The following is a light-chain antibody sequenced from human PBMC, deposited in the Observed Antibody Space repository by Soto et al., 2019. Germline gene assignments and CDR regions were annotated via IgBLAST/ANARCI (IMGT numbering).Light chain of an antibody. CDR2: TAS. Sequence: DIQMTQSPSTLSASVGDTVTITCRASQTIGRWLAWYQQKPGKAPKLLIYTASTLESGVPSRFSGSGSGTEFTLTISSLQPDDFATYYCQQYNSYSLTFGGGTKVEIK. CDR1: QTIGRW. CDR3: QQYNSYSLT. V-gene: IGKV1-5*03. J-gene: IGKJ4*01.